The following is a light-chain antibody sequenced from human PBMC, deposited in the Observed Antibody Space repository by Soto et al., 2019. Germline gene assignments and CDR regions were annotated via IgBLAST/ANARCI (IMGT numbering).Light chain of an antibody. CDR3: QQRRSSLT. Sequence: TVLTQSPATLSLSSGERATLSCRASQSVDTYLAWYQQKSGRAPRLLIYDVSKRATGIPPRFSGSGAGTDFTLTISSLEPEDSATYYCQQRRSSLTFGGGTKVDIK. CDR1: QSVDTY. J-gene: IGKJ4*01. V-gene: IGKV3D-11*02. CDR2: DVS.